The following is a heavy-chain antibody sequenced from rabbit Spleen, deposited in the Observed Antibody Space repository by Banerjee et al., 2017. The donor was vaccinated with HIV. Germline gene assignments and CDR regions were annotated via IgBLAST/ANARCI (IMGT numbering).Heavy chain of an antibody. CDR3: ARDLAGVIGWNFYL. Sequence: QSLEESGGDLVKPGASLTLTCTASGVSFSSNNYMCWVRQAPGKGLEWIGYIDPLFGNTYYASWVDGRFTISSHNAQNTLYLQLNSLTAADTATYFCARDLAGVIGWNFYLWGQGTLVTVS. J-gene: IGHJ4*01. V-gene: IGHV1S40*01. CDR1: GVSFSSNNY. CDR2: IDPLFGNT. D-gene: IGHD4-1*01.